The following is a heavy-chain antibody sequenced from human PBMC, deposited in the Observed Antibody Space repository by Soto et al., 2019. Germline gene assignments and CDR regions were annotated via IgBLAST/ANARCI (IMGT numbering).Heavy chain of an antibody. CDR1: GFTFRSFT. Sequence: PGWYLRLSCAASGFTFRSFTMNWVRQAPGKGLEWVSTISSNSAYIYYTDALRGRFTISRDNAKNSLHLQMNSLRAEDTALYYCTRDASRDSSARGWFDPWGPGTPVLVSS. V-gene: IGHV3-21*01. CDR2: ISSNSAYI. CDR3: TRDASRDSSARGWFDP. D-gene: IGHD6-13*01. J-gene: IGHJ5*02.